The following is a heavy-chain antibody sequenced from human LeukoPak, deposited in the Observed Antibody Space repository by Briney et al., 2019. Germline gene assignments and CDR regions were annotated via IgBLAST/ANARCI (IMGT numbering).Heavy chain of an antibody. Sequence: GASVKVSCKASGYTFTSYGISWVRQAPGQGLEWLGRINPNSGGTSSAQKFQGRVTMTRDTSITTAYMELSSLRFDDTAVYYCARAMDDYGKNWFDPWGQGTLVTVSS. J-gene: IGHJ5*02. V-gene: IGHV1-2*06. D-gene: IGHD4-17*01. CDR1: GYTFTSYG. CDR3: ARAMDDYGKNWFDP. CDR2: INPNSGGT.